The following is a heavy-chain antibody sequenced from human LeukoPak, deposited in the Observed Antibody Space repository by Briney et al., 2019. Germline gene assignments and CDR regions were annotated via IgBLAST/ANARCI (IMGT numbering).Heavy chain of an antibody. V-gene: IGHV3-30*02. CDR1: DFTFSTYS. CDR3: ATNYIAAVGVDY. Sequence: GGSLRLSCTASDFTFSTYSMHWVRQAPGKGLEWVAFIRSDGSDRYYPDSVKGRFTISRDTSKNTLYLQMNSLRAEDTAVYYCATNYIAAVGVDYWGQGTLVTVSS. J-gene: IGHJ4*02. D-gene: IGHD6-13*01. CDR2: IRSDGSDR.